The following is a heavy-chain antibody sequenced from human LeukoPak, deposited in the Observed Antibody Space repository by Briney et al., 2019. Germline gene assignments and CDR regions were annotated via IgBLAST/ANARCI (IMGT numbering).Heavy chain of an antibody. V-gene: IGHV4-39*02. D-gene: IGHD6-19*01. J-gene: IGHJ4*02. Sequence: PSETLSLTCTVSGGSLNSDKYYWGWIRQPPGKGLEWIGSIYYGGNTHYKSSLKSRVAISVDTSKKHFYLRLTSVTAADTAKYYCATKYRRLDGIDSWGQGTLVIVSS. CDR1: GGSLNSDKYY. CDR2: IYYGGNT. CDR3: ATKYRRLDGIDS.